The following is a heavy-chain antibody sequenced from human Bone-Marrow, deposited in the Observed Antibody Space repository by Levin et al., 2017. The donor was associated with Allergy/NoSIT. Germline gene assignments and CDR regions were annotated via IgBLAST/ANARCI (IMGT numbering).Heavy chain of an antibody. V-gene: IGHV3-23*01. CDR1: GFTFSSYA. Sequence: GGSLRLSCAASGFTFSSYAMSWVRQAPGKGLEWVSAISGSGGSTYYADSVKGRFTISRDNSKNTLYLQMNSLRAEDTAVYYCAKGVVVVAATWGVTGAHDYWGQGTLVTVSS. J-gene: IGHJ4*02. CDR2: ISGSGGST. D-gene: IGHD2-15*01. CDR3: AKGVVVVAATWGVTGAHDY.